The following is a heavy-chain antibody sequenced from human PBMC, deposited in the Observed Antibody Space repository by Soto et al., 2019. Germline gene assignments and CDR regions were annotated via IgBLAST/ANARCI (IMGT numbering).Heavy chain of an antibody. V-gene: IGHV4-31*03. CDR3: ARERQSYDILAGYYTRYYFEY. J-gene: IGHJ4*02. Sequence: QVQLQESGPGLVKPSQTLSLTCTVSGGSISSGGYYWSWIRQHPGKGLEWIGYIYYSGSTYYNPSLKSRATISVDTSKNHFSLKMSSVTAADTAVYYCARERQSYDILAGYYTRYYFEYWGQGTLVTVSS. CDR2: IYYSGST. D-gene: IGHD3-9*01. CDR1: GGSISSGGYY.